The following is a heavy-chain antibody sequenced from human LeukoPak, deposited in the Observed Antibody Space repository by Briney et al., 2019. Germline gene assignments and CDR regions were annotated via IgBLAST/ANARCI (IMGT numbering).Heavy chain of an antibody. CDR1: GGSISSSSYY. V-gene: IGHV4-39*01. J-gene: IGHJ6*02. D-gene: IGHD4-17*01. Sequence: ASETLSLTCTVSGGSISSSSYYWGWIRQPPGTGLEWIGSIYYSGSTYYNPSLKSRVTISVDTSKNQFSLKLSSVTAADTAVYYCATVGYGDYYYYGMDVWGQGTTVTVSS. CDR2: IYYSGST. CDR3: ATVGYGDYYYYGMDV.